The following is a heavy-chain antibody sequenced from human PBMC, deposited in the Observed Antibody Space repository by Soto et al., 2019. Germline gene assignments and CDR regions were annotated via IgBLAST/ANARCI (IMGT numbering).Heavy chain of an antibody. CDR1: GGSVSSVNDY. Sequence: SETLSLTCTVSGGSVSSVNDYRSWIRQHPGKGLEWIGYIYYSGSTNYNPSLKSRVTISVETSKNQFSLKLRSVTAADTAVYYCARAGPMTTVIMGSWGPGTLVTVSS. CDR2: IYYSGST. CDR3: ARAGPMTTVIMGS. D-gene: IGHD4-4*01. V-gene: IGHV4-61*01. J-gene: IGHJ5*02.